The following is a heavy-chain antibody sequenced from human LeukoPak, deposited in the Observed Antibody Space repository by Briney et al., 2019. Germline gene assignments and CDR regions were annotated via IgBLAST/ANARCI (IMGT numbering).Heavy chain of an antibody. CDR1: GGSISSYY. CDR3: ARGGAVARADYYYYGMDV. J-gene: IGHJ6*02. V-gene: IGHV4-59*01. D-gene: IGHD6-19*01. CDR2: IYYSGST. Sequence: ASETLSLTCTVSGGSISSYYWSWIRQPPGKGLEWIGYIYYSGSTNYNPSLKSRVTISVDTSKNQFSLKLSSVTAADTAVYYCARGGAVARADYYYYGMDVWGQGTTVTVSS.